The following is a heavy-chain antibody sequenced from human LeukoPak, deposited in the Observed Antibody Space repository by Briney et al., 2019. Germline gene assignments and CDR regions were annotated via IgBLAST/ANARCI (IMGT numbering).Heavy chain of an antibody. CDR2: IWYDGSNK. J-gene: IGHJ6*03. CDR3: AKDMGSSHSYMDV. CDR1: GFTFSSYG. D-gene: IGHD6-6*01. Sequence: GRSLRLSCAASGFTFSSYGMHWVRQAPGKGLEWVAVIWYDGSNKHYADSVKGRFTISRDNSKNTLYLQMNSLRAEDTAVYYCAKDMGSSHSYMDVWGKGTTVTVSS. V-gene: IGHV3-33*06.